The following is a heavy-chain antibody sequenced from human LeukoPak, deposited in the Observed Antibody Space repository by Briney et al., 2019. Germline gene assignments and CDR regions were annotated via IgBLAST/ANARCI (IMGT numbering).Heavy chain of an antibody. CDR2: ISDIGIGT. CDR3: AKRGGGTMFAFDI. Sequence: GGSLRLSCAASGFIFSNYVMGWVRQAPGKGLGLVSSISDIGIGTYYADSVKGRFTIFRDNSKNILYLQMNSLRAEDTAIYYCAKRGGGTMFAFDIWGQGTIVTVFS. D-gene: IGHD3-10*02. CDR1: GFIFSNYV. V-gene: IGHV3-23*01. J-gene: IGHJ3*02.